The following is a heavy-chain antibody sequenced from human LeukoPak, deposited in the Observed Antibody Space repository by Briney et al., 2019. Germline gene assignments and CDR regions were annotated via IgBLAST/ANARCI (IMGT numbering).Heavy chain of an antibody. CDR2: LGGSGGST. J-gene: IGHJ4*02. CDR1: GFTFSSYA. D-gene: IGHD5-24*01. V-gene: IGHV3-23*01. Sequence: GGSLRLSCAASGFTFSSYAMTWVRQAPGKGLEWVSALGGSGGSTYYADSVKGRFTISRDNSQNTLYLQMNSLRAEDTAVYYCAKDWAGSDKRYYFDYWGQGTLVTVSS. CDR3: AKDWAGSDKRYYFDY.